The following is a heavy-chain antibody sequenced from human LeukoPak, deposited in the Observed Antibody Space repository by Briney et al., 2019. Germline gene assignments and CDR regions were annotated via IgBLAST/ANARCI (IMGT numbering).Heavy chain of an antibody. CDR3: ARDDSGSYLPDY. V-gene: IGHV3-21*01. CDR2: ISSSSSYI. Sequence: TGGSLRLSCAASGFTFSSYSMNWVRQAPGKGLEWVSSISSSSSYIYYADSVKGRFTISRDNAKNSLYLQMNSLRAEDTAVYYCARDDSGSYLPDYWGQGTLVTVSS. CDR1: GFTFSSYS. J-gene: IGHJ4*02. D-gene: IGHD1-26*01.